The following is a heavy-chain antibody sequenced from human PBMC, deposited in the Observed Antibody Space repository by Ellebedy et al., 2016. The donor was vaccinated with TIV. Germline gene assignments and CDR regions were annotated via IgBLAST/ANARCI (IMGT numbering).Heavy chain of an antibody. CDR3: ARGSIAQESYWEY. V-gene: IGHV3-7*01. Sequence: GESLKISXAASGFTFSSYWMSWVRQAPGKGLEWVANIKQDGSEKYYVDSVKGRFTISRDNAKNSLFLQMNSLRAEDTAVYHCARGSIAQESYWEYWGQGTLVTVSS. J-gene: IGHJ4*02. CDR1: GFTFSSYW. CDR2: IKQDGSEK. D-gene: IGHD1-26*01.